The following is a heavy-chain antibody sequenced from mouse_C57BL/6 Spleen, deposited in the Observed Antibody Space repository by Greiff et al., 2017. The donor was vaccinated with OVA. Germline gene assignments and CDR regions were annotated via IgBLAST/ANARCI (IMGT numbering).Heavy chain of an antibody. Sequence: EVQVVESGGGLVKPGGSLKLSCAASGFTFSSYAMSWVRQTPEKRLEWVATISDGGSYTYYPDNVKGRFTISRDNAKNNLYLQMSHLKSEDTAMYYCARDSAGKDYFDYWGQGTTLTVSS. CDR1: GFTFSSYA. CDR2: ISDGGSYT. J-gene: IGHJ2*01. CDR3: ARDSAGKDYFDY. V-gene: IGHV5-4*01.